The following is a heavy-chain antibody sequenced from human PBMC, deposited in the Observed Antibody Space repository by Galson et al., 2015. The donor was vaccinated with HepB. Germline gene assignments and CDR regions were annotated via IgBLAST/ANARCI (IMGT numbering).Heavy chain of an antibody. CDR2: ISGRDDTT. Sequence: SLRLSCAASGFIFSSYAMNWDRQVPGKGLEWVATISGRDDTTFYADSVKGRFTISRGNSENTLYLQMNSLRVEDTAVYFCARKFGYFDYWGQGALVTVSA. CDR3: ARKFGYFDY. CDR1: GFIFSSYA. V-gene: IGHV3-23*01. D-gene: IGHD3-16*01. J-gene: IGHJ4*02.